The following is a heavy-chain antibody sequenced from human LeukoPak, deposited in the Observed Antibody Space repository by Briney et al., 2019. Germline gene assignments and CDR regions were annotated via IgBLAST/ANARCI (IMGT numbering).Heavy chain of an antibody. Sequence: PGGSLRLSCAASGFTFSSYWMSWVRQAPGKGLEWVANIKQDGSEKYYVDSVKGRFTISRDNSKNTLYLQMNSLRAEDTAVYYCARLRLWDSSSSAFDYWGQGTLVTVSS. D-gene: IGHD6-6*01. CDR2: IKQDGSEK. J-gene: IGHJ4*02. CDR3: ARLRLWDSSSSAFDY. V-gene: IGHV3-7*01. CDR1: GFTFSSYW.